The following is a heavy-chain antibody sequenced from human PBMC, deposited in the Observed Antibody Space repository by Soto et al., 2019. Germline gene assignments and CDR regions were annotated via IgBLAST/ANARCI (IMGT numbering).Heavy chain of an antibody. D-gene: IGHD3-3*01. Sequence: EVQLVESGGGLVQPGGSLRLSCVVSGFTFTDSWMYWVRQVPGEGLVWVSFINNDGSRTNYADSVKGRFTISRDNAKNTLYLQMNSLRAEDTDMYYCGKSRWSGSSLIDYWGQGTLVTVSS. CDR3: GKSRWSGSSLIDY. V-gene: IGHV3-74*01. J-gene: IGHJ4*02. CDR1: GFTFTDSW. CDR2: INNDGSRT.